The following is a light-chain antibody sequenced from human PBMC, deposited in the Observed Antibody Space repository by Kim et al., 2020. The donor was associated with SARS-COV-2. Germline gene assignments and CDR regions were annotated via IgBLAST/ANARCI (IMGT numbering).Light chain of an antibody. J-gene: IGKJ2*01. V-gene: IGKV1-5*01. CDR1: QSVYNL. CDR3: QQYNAYPHT. Sequence: AFVGDRVTITCRGRQSVYNLMAWYQYKPGKAPKLLMYDASNLESGIPLRFSGSGYGTEFILTINSLHPDYFATYYCQQYNAYPHTFGQGTKVDIK. CDR2: DAS.